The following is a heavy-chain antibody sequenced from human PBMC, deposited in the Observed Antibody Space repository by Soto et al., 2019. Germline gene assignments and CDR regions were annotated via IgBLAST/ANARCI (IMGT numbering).Heavy chain of an antibody. V-gene: IGHV3-30*18. CDR1: GFTFSSYG. CDR2: ISYDGSNK. Sequence: HVQLVESGGGVVQPGRSLRLTCAASGFTFSSYGMHWVRQAPGKGLEWVAVISYDGSNKYYGDSVKGRFTISRDNSKNTLYLQMNSLRAEDTAVYYCAKDPRGLNYGMDAWGQGTTVTVSS. CDR3: AKDPRGLNYGMDA. J-gene: IGHJ6*02.